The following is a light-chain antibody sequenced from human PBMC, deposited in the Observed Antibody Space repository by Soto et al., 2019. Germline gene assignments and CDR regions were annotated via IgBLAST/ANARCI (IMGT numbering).Light chain of an antibody. CDR3: QVWDSITGV. CDR1: NIGSKN. V-gene: IGLV3-9*01. Sequence: SYELTQPLSVSVALGQTARITCGGNNIGSKNVHWYQQKPGQAPVLVIYRDSNRPSGIPERFSGSNSGNTATLTISRAQAGAEADYYCQVWDSITGVFGGGTKLTVL. J-gene: IGLJ3*02. CDR2: RDS.